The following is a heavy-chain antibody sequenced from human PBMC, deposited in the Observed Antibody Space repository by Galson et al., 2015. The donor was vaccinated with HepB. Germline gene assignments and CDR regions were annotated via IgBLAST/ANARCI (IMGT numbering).Heavy chain of an antibody. V-gene: IGHV6-1*01. CDR2: TYYRSKWYN. D-gene: IGHD1-7*01. Sequence: CAISGDSVSSNSAAWNWIRQSPSRGLEWLGRTYYRSKWYNDCAVSVKSRITINPDTSKNQFSLQLNSVTPEDTAVYYCARDKYELELRLYAFDIWGQGTIVTVSS. CDR3: ARDKYELELRLYAFDI. CDR1: GDSVSSNSAA. J-gene: IGHJ3*02.